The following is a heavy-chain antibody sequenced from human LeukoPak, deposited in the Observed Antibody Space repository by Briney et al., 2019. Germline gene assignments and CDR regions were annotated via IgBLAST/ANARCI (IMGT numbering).Heavy chain of an antibody. V-gene: IGHV7-4-1*02. CDR1: GYTFTSYA. CDR2: INTNTGNP. J-gene: IGHJ3*02. Sequence: ASVKVSCKASGYTFTSYAMNWVRQAPGQGLEWMGWINTNTGNPTYAQGFTGRFVFSLDTSVSTAYLQISSLKAEDTAVYYCARRGIYSSGWSERDDAFDIWGQGTMVTVSS. CDR3: ARRGIYSSGWSERDDAFDI. D-gene: IGHD6-19*01.